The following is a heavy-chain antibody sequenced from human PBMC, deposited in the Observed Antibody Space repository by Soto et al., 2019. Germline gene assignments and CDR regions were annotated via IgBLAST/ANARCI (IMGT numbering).Heavy chain of an antibody. CDR1: DFTFSSSW. D-gene: IGHD2-15*01. CDR2: MNPDGSEI. Sequence: PGGSLRLSCVVSDFTFSSSWMHWVRQGPGKRLVWVSRMNPDGSEINYADSVKGRFTTSRDNANNMLYLQMNSLGAEDTALYYCVTGWSEYWGQGTLVTVSS. V-gene: IGHV3-74*01. CDR3: VTGWSEY. J-gene: IGHJ4*02.